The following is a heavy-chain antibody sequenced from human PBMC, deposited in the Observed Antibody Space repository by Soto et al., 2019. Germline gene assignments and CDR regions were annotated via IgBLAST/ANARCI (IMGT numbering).Heavy chain of an antibody. D-gene: IGHD6-19*01. J-gene: IGHJ6*02. CDR2: IKQDGTEK. Sequence: EVQLAESGGGLVQPGGSPRLSCAASKFSLSSYWMNWVRQVPGKGLEWVANIKQDGTEKYYVDSVKGRFIISRDNAKNSLYLQMNSLRAEDTAVYYCARDADASGWYHYGMDVWGQGTMVTVSS. CDR3: ARDADASGWYHYGMDV. CDR1: KFSLSSYW. V-gene: IGHV3-7*01.